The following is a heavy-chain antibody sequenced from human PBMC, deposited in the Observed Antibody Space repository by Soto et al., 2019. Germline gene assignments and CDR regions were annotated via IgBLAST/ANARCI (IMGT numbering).Heavy chain of an antibody. CDR3: ASTYGGSPYYFDS. J-gene: IGHJ4*02. CDR1: GYSFTSYW. CDR2: IYPGDSDT. V-gene: IGHV5-51*01. Sequence: PGESLKISCKGSGYSFTSYWIGWVRQMPGKGLEWMGIIYPGDSDTRYSPSFQGQVTISADKSITTAYLQWNSLKASDTAIYYCASTYGGSPYYFDSWGQGTLVTVSS. D-gene: IGHD4-17*01.